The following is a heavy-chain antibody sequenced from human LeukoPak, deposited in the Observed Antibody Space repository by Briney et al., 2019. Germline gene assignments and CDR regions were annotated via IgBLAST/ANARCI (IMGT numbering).Heavy chain of an antibody. CDR2: IYYSGST. Sequence: NASETLSLTCTVSGGSISSSSYYWGWIRQPPGKGLEWIGSIYYSGSTYYNPSLKSRVTISVDTSKNQFSLKLSSVTAADTAVYYCARIQWESFDYWGQGTLVTVSS. D-gene: IGHD1-26*01. J-gene: IGHJ4*02. V-gene: IGHV4-39*07. CDR3: ARIQWESFDY. CDR1: GGSISSSSYY.